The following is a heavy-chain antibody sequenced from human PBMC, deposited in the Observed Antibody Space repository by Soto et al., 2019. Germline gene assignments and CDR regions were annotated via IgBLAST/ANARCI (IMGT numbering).Heavy chain of an antibody. D-gene: IGHD6-6*01. CDR3: ATELVAARPYYYYGMDV. J-gene: IGHJ6*02. CDR1: GYTLTELS. V-gene: IGHV1-24*01. Sequence: ASVKVSCKVSGYTLTELSMHWVRQAPGKGLEWMGGFDPEDGETIYAQKFHGRVTMTEDTSTDTAYMELSSLRSEDTAVYYCATELVAARPYYYYGMDVWGQGTTVTVSS. CDR2: FDPEDGET.